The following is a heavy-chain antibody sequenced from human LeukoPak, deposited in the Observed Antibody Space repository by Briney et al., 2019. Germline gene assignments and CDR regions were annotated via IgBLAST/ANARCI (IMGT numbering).Heavy chain of an antibody. CDR2: ISYDGSNK. CDR1: GFTFSSYA. D-gene: IGHD5-18*01. J-gene: IGHJ4*02. Sequence: GGSLRLSCAASGFTFSSYAMHWVRQAPGKGLEWVAVISYDGSNKYYADSVKGRFTISRDNSKNTLYLQMNSLRAEDTAVYYCAKPGGTAMFGYWGQGTLVTVSS. CDR3: AKPGGTAMFGY. V-gene: IGHV3-30*04.